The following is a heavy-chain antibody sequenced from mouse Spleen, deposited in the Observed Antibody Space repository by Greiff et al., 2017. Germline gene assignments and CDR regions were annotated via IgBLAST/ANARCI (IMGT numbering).Heavy chain of an antibody. CDR2: ISSGGSYT. Sequence: EVKLVESGGDLVKPGGSLKLSCAASGFTFSSYGMSWVRQTPDKRLEWVATISSGGSYTYYPDSVKGRFTISRDNAKNTLYLQMSSLKSEDTAMYYCASAYYGNYEAYWGQGTLVTVSA. J-gene: IGHJ3*01. CDR3: ASAYYGNYEAY. V-gene: IGHV5-6*01. D-gene: IGHD2-10*01. CDR1: GFTFSSYG.